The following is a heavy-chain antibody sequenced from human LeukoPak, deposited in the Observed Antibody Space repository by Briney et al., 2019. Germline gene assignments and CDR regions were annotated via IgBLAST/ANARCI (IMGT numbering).Heavy chain of an antibody. CDR1: GFTFSSYS. V-gene: IGHV3-48*02. Sequence: GGSLRLSCAASGFTFSSYSMNWVRQAPGKGLEWVSYISSSSSTIYYADSVKGRSTISRDNAKNSLYLQMNSLRDEDTAVYYCARDTEHSGYDYYYYGMDVWGQGTTVTVSS. D-gene: IGHD5-12*01. CDR3: ARDTEHSGYDYYYYGMDV. J-gene: IGHJ6*02. CDR2: ISSSSSTI.